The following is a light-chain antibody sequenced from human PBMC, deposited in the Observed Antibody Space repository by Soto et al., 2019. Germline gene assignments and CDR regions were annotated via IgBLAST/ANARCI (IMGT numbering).Light chain of an antibody. Sequence: EIVMTQSPATLSLSPGERATLSCRASQSVSSDLAWYHQKPGQAPRRLIYGASTRATGIPARFSGSGSGTEFTLTINSLQSEDFAVYYCQQYNNWSRTFGQGTKVEIK. V-gene: IGKV3-15*01. J-gene: IGKJ1*01. CDR3: QQYNNWSRT. CDR1: QSVSSD. CDR2: GAS.